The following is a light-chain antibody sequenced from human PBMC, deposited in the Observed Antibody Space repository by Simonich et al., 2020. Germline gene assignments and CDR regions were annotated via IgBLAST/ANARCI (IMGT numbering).Light chain of an antibody. V-gene: IGLV6-57*01. Sequence: NFMLTQPHSVSESPGKTVTISCTRSSGNIASNYVQWYQPRPGSSPTTVIYEDNQRPSGVPDRFSGSIDSSSNSASLTISGLKTEDEADYYCQSYDSSNHAVFGGGTQLTVL. CDR2: EDN. CDR1: SGNIASNY. CDR3: QSYDSSNHAV. J-gene: IGLJ7*01.